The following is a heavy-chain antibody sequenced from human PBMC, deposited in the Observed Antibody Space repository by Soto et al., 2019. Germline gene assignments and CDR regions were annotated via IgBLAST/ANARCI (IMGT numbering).Heavy chain of an antibody. CDR3: GRGGLAVSGTYDY. CDR1: GYTFTNYG. V-gene: IGHV1-18*01. J-gene: IGHJ4*02. Sequence: QVQLVQSGAEVKESGASVKVSCKASGYTFTNYGVAWVRRAPGQGLEWMGWISGSNGDTKYAQNLQNRVSPTTDTSTNTASMELRSLRPDDTAIYFCGRGGLAVSGTYDYWGQGTLVTVSS. D-gene: IGHD6-19*01. CDR2: ISGSNGDT.